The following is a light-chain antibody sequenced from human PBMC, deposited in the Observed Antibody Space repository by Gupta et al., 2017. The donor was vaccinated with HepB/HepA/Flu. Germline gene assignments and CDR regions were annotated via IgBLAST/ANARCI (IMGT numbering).Light chain of an antibody. CDR1: QSVGSQ. V-gene: IGKV3-11*01. CDR3: QQRSAWLRT. J-gene: IGKJ5*01. CDR2: DAS. Sequence: EIVLTQSPAILSLSPGERATLSCRASQSVGSQLAWYQQKHGQAPSLLINDASNRATGIPARFSGSGSGTDFTLTISSLEPADFAVYYCQQRSAWLRTFGQGTRLEIK.